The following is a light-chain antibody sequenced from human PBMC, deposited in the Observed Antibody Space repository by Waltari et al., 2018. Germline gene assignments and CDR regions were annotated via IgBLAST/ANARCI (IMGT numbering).Light chain of an antibody. CDR1: INDVGVEDY. CDR2: DVV. Sequence: QSALTQPHSVSASPGQSVTIPCSGSINDVGVEDYVSWYQQLPGKAPKLILYDVVKRPSGVPLRFSGSKYGTTASLTISGLQTDDEATYYCCSYAGAYTFVFGGGTKLTVL. V-gene: IGLV2-11*01. J-gene: IGLJ3*02. CDR3: CSYAGAYTFV.